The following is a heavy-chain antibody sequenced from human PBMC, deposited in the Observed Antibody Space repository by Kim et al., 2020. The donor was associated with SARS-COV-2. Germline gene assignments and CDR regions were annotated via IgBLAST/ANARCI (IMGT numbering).Heavy chain of an antibody. Sequence: FTLSRDNSKNTLYLQMNSLRAEDTAVYYCAKDIYDYVWGSYRLNEPDLDYWGQGTLVTVSS. J-gene: IGHJ4*02. D-gene: IGHD3-16*02. V-gene: IGHV3-23*01. CDR3: AKDIYDYVWGSYRLNEPDLDY.